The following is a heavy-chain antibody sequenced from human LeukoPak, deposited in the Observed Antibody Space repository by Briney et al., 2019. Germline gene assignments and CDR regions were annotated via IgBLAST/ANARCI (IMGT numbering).Heavy chain of an antibody. V-gene: IGHV4-4*07. D-gene: IGHD3-10*01. CDR3: GRTAYYYSFDY. J-gene: IGHJ4*02. Sequence: SETLSLTCTVFGGSISNYYWSWIRQPAGKGLEWIGRIYSSGSTNYNPSLKSRVTMSVDTSKNQFSLKLNSVTAADTAVYYCGRTAYYYSFDYWGQGTLVIVSS. CDR2: IYSSGST. CDR1: GGSISNYY.